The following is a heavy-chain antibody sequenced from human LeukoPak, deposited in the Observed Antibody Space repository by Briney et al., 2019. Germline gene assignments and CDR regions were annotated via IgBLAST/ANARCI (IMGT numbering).Heavy chain of an antibody. V-gene: IGHV4-59*01. D-gene: IGHD6-13*01. CDR2: IYDYGTT. CDR1: GGSIINYY. J-gene: IGHJ4*02. Sequence: SSETLSLTCNVSGGSIINYYWTWVRQPPGKGLEWIGYIYDYGTTNYNPSLKSRVTISVDTSKNQFSLSLTSVTAADTAVYYCARGIRYGNDFWGQATLVTVSS. CDR3: ARGIRYGNDF.